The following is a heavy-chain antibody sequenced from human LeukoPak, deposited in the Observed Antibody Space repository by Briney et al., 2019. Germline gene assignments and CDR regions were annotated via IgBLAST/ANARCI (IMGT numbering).Heavy chain of an antibody. D-gene: IGHD3-3*01. J-gene: IGHJ6*03. CDR2: IYTSGST. CDR1: GGSISSYY. V-gene: IGHV4-4*07. Sequence: PSETLSLTCTVSGGSISSYYWSWIRQPPGKGLEWIGRIYTSGSTNYNPSLKSRVTMSVDTSKNQFSLKLSSVTAADTAVYYCAREVIRFLEYTLYYYYMDVWGKGTTVTVSS. CDR3: AREVIRFLEYTLYYYYMDV.